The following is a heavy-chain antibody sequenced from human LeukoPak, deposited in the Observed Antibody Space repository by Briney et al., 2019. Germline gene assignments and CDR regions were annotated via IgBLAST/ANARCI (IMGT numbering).Heavy chain of an antibody. CDR1: GFTFSSYW. J-gene: IGHJ4*02. D-gene: IGHD3-9*01. V-gene: IGHV3-74*01. Sequence: GGSLRLSCAASGFTFSSYWMHWVRQAPGKGLVWVSRINSDGSSTSYADSVKGRFTISRDNAKNTLYLQMNSLRAEDTAVYYCARVYYDILTGYYNPFDYWGQGTLVTVSS. CDR3: ARVYYDILTGYYNPFDY. CDR2: INSDGSST.